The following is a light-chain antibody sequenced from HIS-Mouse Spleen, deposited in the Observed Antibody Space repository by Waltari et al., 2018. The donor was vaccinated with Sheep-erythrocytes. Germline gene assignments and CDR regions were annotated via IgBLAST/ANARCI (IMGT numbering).Light chain of an antibody. V-gene: IGLV2-11*01. Sequence: QSALTQPRSVSGSPGQSVTISCTGTSSDVGGYNYASWYQQHPGKAPKLMIYDVSKRPSGVPDRFSGSKSGNTAYLTISGLQAEDEADYYCCSYAGSYNHVFATGTKVTVL. J-gene: IGLJ1*01. CDR1: SSDVGGYNY. CDR2: DVS. CDR3: CSYAGSYNHV.